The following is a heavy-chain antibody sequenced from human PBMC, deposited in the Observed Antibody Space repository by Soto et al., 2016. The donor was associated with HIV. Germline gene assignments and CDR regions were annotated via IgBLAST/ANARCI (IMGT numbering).Heavy chain of an antibody. V-gene: IGHV1-18*01. D-gene: IGHD2-15*01. Sequence: QVQLVQSGAEVKKPGASVKVSCKASGYTFNSYAITWVRQAPGQGLEWMGWINTYNGNTNYTQNFQGRVTMTTDTSTSTAYMELRSLRSDDTAVYYCARYGSLEAIVVVVAAPRYYYMDVWGKGTTVTGLL. J-gene: IGHJ6*03. CDR1: GYTFNSYA. CDR3: ARYGSLEAIVVVVAAPRYYYMDV. CDR2: INTYNGNT.